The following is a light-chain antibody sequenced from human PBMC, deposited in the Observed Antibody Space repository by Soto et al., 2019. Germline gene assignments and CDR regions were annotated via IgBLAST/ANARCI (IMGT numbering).Light chain of an antibody. CDR3: QQYHNWPRT. V-gene: IGKV3-15*01. J-gene: IGKJ1*01. CDR2: GAS. Sequence: EIGMTQSPGTLSVSPGDRATLSCRASQNIHINLAWYQQKPGQAPRLLIYGASTRATGVPAGFSGSGSGTEFTLTISSLHSEDLAIYYCQQYHNWPRTFGQGTKVDIK. CDR1: QNIHIN.